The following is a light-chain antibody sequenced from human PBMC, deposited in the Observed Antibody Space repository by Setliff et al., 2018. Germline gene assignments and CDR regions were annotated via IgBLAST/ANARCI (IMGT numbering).Light chain of an antibody. CDR2: GVS. Sequence: QSVLTQPASVSGSPGQSITISCSGTSSDVGSYDLVSWYQQHPGKAPKLIIYGVSNRPSGVSSRLSGSKSGNTASLTISGLQTEDEADYYCTAYTSGTTYVFGTGTKVTVL. V-gene: IGLV2-14*03. J-gene: IGLJ1*01. CDR1: SSDVGSYDL. CDR3: TAYTSGTTYV.